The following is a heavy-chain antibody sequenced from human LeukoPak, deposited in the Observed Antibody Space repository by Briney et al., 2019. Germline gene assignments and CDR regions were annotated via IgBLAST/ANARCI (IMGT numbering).Heavy chain of an antibody. CDR1: GFTFSSYS. Sequence: GGSLRLSCAASGFTFSSYSMNWVRQAPGKGLEWVSSISSSSSYIYYADSVKGRFTISRDNAKNSLYLQMNSLRAEDTAVYYCAKDLVSTEGIYYDSSGYPTPLDYWGQGTLVTVSS. J-gene: IGHJ4*02. CDR3: AKDLVSTEGIYYDSSGYPTPLDY. D-gene: IGHD3-22*01. V-gene: IGHV3-21*01. CDR2: ISSSSSYI.